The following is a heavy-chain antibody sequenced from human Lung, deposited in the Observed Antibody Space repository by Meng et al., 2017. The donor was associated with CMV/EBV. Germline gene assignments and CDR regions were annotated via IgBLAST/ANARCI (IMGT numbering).Heavy chain of an antibody. V-gene: IGHV4-34*01. CDR2: IDHGGST. Sequence: FGGSCWSRIRPPPGKGLVWIGDIDHGGSTNYHPSLEHRVTISVDTSKNQYSLKMSSVTAADTAVYYCTRRRVLVSVSGVVLDRSFDYWGQGTLVTVSS. D-gene: IGHD3-3*01. CDR3: TRRRVLVSVSGVVLDRSFDY. CDR1: FGGSC. J-gene: IGHJ4*02.